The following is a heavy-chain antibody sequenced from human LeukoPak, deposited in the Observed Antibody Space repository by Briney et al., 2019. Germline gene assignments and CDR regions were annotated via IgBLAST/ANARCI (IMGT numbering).Heavy chain of an antibody. D-gene: IGHD4-11*01. CDR1: GGSFSGYY. Sequence: SETLSLTCAVSGGSFSGYYWTWIRQPPGEGLEWSGEINHSGSTKYNPSLKSRVTISVDTSKNQFSLKVSSVTAADTAVYYCAREGSATAHFDYWGQGTLVTVSS. CDR2: INHSGST. J-gene: IGHJ4*02. V-gene: IGHV4-34*01. CDR3: AREGSATAHFDY.